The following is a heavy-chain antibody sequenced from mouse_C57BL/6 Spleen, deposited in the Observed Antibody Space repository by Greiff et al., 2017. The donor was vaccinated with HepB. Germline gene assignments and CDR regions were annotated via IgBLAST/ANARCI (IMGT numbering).Heavy chain of an antibody. CDR2: ISDGGSYT. CDR3: ARAAATVVAPDY. CDR1: GFTFSSYA. V-gene: IGHV5-4*01. Sequence: EVQRVESGGGLVKPGGSLKLSCAASGFTFSSYAMSWVRQTPEKRLEWVATISDGGSYTYYPDNVKGRFTISRDNAKNNLYLQMSHLKSEDTAMYYCARAAATVVAPDYWGQGTTLTVSS. J-gene: IGHJ2*01. D-gene: IGHD1-1*01.